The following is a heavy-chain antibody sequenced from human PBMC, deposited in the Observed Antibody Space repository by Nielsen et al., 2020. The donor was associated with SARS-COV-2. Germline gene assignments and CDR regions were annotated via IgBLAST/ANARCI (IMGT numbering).Heavy chain of an antibody. D-gene: IGHD3-3*01. CDR3: VRDRTILGEVVSLD. J-gene: IGHJ4*02. V-gene: IGHV3-48*01. CDR2: ISLTSTTT. CDR1: NFIFSDFS. Sequence: GESLKISCAVSNFIFSDFSMNWVRQAPGKGLEWISYISLTSTTTYYADSVKGRFTISRDNAKNSLYLQMNNLRAEDTAVYYCVRDRTILGEVVSLDWGQGTLVTVSS.